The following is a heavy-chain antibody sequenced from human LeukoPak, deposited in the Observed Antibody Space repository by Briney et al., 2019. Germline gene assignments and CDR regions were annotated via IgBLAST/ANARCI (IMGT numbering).Heavy chain of an antibody. CDR2: ISAYNGNT. Sequence: ASVKVSCKASGYTFTSYGISWVRQPPGQGLEWMGWISAYNGNTNYAQKLQGRVTMTTDTSTSTAYMELRSLRSDDTAVYYCARGYSGYDATTFDYWGQGTLVTVSS. CDR3: ARGYSGYDATTFDY. J-gene: IGHJ4*02. CDR1: GYTFTSYG. D-gene: IGHD5-12*01. V-gene: IGHV1-18*01.